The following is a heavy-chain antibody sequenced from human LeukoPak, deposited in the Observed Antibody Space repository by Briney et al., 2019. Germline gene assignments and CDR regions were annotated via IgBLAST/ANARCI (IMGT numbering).Heavy chain of an antibody. CDR1: GGSISSSSYY. J-gene: IGHJ4*02. CDR2: IYYSGST. D-gene: IGHD5-12*01. CDR3: ARGRYSGYPWDY. Sequence: PSETLSLTCTVSGGSISSSSYYWGWIRQPPGKGLAWIGSIYYSGSTYYNPSLKSRVTISVDTSKNQFSLKLSSVTAADTAVYYCARGRYSGYPWDYWGQGTLVTVSS. V-gene: IGHV4-39*07.